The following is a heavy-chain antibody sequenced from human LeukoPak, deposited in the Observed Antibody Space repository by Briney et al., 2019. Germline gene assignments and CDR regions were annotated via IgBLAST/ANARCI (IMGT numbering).Heavy chain of an antibody. V-gene: IGHV1-18*01. CDR1: GYTFTSYG. CDR3: AREVQEYYDFWSGYQRRWFDP. J-gene: IGHJ5*02. CDR2: ISAYNGNT. Sequence: ASVNVSCTASGYTFTSYGISWVRQAPGQGLEWMGWISAYNGNTNYAQKLQGRVTMTTDTSTSTAYMELRSLRSDDTAVYYCAREVQEYYDFWSGYQRRWFDPWGQGTLVTVSS. D-gene: IGHD3-3*01.